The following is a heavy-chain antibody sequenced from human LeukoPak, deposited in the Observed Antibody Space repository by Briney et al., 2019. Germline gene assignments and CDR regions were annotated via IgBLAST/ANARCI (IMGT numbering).Heavy chain of an antibody. CDR2: INHSGST. CDR3: ARDLDY. J-gene: IGHJ4*02. Sequence: PSETLSLTCAAYGGSFSGYYWSWIRQPPGKGLEWIGEINHSGSTNYNPSLKSRVTISVDTSKNQFSLKLSSVTAADTAIYYCARDLDYWGQGTLVTVSS. CDR1: GGSFSGYY. V-gene: IGHV4-34*01.